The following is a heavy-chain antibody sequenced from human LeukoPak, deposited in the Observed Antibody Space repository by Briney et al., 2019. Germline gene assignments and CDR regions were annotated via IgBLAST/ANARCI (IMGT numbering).Heavy chain of an antibody. V-gene: IGHV3-48*04. D-gene: IGHD3-10*01. J-gene: IGHJ6*03. CDR3: AKIWDRSGSSLLLKRGKYTYYYYMDV. Sequence: GGSLRLSCAASGFTFSSYSMNWVRQAPGKGLEWVSYISSSGSTIYYADSVKGRFTISRDNAKNSLYLQMNSLRAEDTAVYYCAKIWDRSGSSLLLKRGKYTYYYYMDVWGKGTTVTISS. CDR2: ISSSGSTI. CDR1: GFTFSSYS.